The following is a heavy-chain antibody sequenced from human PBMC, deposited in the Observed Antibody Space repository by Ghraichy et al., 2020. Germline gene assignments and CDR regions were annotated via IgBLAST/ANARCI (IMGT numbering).Heavy chain of an antibody. Sequence: GGSLRLSCSASGFTFSSYAMHWVRQAPGKGLEYVSAISSNGGSTYYADSVKGRFTISRDNSKNTLYLQMSSLRAEDTAVYYCVKEERGPVYAIQDFDYWGQGTLVTVSS. CDR3: VKEERGPVYAIQDFDY. V-gene: IGHV3-64D*06. D-gene: IGHD2-8*01. CDR1: GFTFSSYA. CDR2: ISSNGGST. J-gene: IGHJ4*02.